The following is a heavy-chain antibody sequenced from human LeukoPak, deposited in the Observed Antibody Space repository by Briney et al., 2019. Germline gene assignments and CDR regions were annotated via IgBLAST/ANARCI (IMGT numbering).Heavy chain of an antibody. D-gene: IGHD1-1*01. CDR3: ARVVTVAWSERRPGYFYMDV. J-gene: IGHJ6*03. V-gene: IGHV3-21*01. Sequence: GGSLRLSCAASGFTFSSYGMNWVRQAPGKGLEWVASISSTGSYIYYADSGKGRFTISRDNAKKSLYLQMNSLRAEDTAVYYCARVVTVAWSERRPGYFYMDVWGKGTTVTVSS. CDR2: ISSTGSYI. CDR1: GFTFSSYG.